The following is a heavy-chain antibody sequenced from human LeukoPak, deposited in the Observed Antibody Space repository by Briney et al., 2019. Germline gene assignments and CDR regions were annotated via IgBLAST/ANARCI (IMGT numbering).Heavy chain of an antibody. CDR3: ARRVKGIAAAYFDY. J-gene: IGHJ4*02. CDR1: GGSFSGYY. Sequence: SETLSLTCAVYGGSFSGYYWSWIRQPPGKGLEWIGEINHSGSTNYNPSLKSRVTISVDTSKNQFSLKLSSVTAAGTAVYYCARRVKGIAAAYFDYWGQGTLVTVSS. D-gene: IGHD6-13*01. V-gene: IGHV4-34*01. CDR2: INHSGST.